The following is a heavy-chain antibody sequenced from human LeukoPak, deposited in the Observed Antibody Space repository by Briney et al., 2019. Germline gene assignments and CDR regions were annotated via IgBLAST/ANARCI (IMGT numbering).Heavy chain of an antibody. CDR3: ARRRGEVVVAATRGRWGAFDI. CDR1: GYDFTSYW. J-gene: IGHJ3*02. Sequence: AGESLKISCQASGYDFTSYWIGWVRQMPGKGLEWMGIIYPSDSDIRYSPSFQGQVTISADKAISTAYVQWSSLKASDTAMYYCARRRGEVVVAATRGRWGAFDIWGQGTMVTVSS. D-gene: IGHD2-15*01. CDR2: IYPSDSDI. V-gene: IGHV5-51*01.